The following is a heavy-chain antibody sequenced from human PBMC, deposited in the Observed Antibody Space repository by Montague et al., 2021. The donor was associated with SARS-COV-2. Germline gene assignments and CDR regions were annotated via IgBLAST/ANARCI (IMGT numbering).Heavy chain of an antibody. CDR3: ASGTRMYRMDF. CDR2: IYQSGSA. CDR1: GGSVSSGDYS. J-gene: IGHJ6*02. Sequence: TLSLTCVVSGGSVSSGDYSWSWIRQSPGKGLEWIGYIYQSGSAYYNPSLKSRVTISIDTSNNQFSLNLRSVTAADTGLYYCASGTRMYRMDFWGQGTTVTVSS. V-gene: IGHV4-30-2*06. D-gene: IGHD3-10*01.